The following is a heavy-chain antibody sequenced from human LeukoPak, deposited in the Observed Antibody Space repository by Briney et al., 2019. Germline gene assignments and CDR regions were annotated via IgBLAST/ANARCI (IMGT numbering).Heavy chain of an antibody. J-gene: IGHJ4*02. D-gene: IGHD2/OR15-2a*01. V-gene: IGHV3-53*01. Sequence: PGGSLRLSCAASGFNVSNNYMSWVRQAPGKGLEWVSVIFGGLNTFYADSVKGRFTISRDNAENSLYLQMNSLRAEDTAVYYCVRGCNRASCPYYFDSWAQGTLVTVSS. CDR3: VRGCNRASCPYYFDS. CDR1: GFNVSNNY. CDR2: IFGGLNT.